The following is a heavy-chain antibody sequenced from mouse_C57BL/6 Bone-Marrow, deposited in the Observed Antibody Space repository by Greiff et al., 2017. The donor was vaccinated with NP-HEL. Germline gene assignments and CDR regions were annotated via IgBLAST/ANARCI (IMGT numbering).Heavy chain of an antibody. V-gene: IGHV1-81*01. J-gene: IGHJ1*03. CDR1: GYTFTSYG. Sequence: VQGVESGAELARPGASVKLSCKASGYTFTSYGISWVKQRTGQGLEWIGEIYPRSGNTYYNEKFKGKATLTADKSSSTAYMELRSLTSEDSAVYYCARRFPWYFDVWGTGTTVTVSS. CDR2: IYPRSGNT. CDR3: ARRFPWYFDV.